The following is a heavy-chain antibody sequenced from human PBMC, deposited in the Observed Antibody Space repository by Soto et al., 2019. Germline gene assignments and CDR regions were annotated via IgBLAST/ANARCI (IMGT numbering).Heavy chain of an antibody. D-gene: IGHD4-17*01. Sequence: PSETLSLTCTVSGGSISSYYWSWIRQPPGKGLEWIGYIYYSGSTNYNPSIKSRVTISVDTSKNQFSLKLSSVTDADTAVYYCARWYGGSLDYWGQGTLVTVSS. CDR1: GGSISSYY. CDR3: ARWYGGSLDY. J-gene: IGHJ4*02. V-gene: IGHV4-59*01. CDR2: IYYSGST.